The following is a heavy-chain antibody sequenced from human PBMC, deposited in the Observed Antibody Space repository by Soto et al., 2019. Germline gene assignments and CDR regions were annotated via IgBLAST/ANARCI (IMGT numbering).Heavy chain of an antibody. CDR2: IYHSGST. CDR3: ARGQMATTYNWFDP. V-gene: IGHV4-30-2*01. Sequence: PFEPNPHTCSVVDGNIRNVGGPRSWIKKTPGKGLEWIGYIYHSGSTYYNPSLKSRVTISVDRSKNQFSLKLSSVTAADTAVYYCARGQMATTYNWFDPWGQGTLVTVSS. D-gene: IGHD5-12*01. CDR1: DGNIRNVGGP. J-gene: IGHJ5*02.